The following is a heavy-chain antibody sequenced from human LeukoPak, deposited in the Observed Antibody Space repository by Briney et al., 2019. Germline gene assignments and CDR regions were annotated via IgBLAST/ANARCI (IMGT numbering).Heavy chain of an antibody. D-gene: IGHD3-22*01. CDR3: ARVRDDSSGYYYYDVGYFDY. Sequence: GGSLRLSCAGSGFTVSSNYMSWVRQAPGKGLEWVSVIYSGGSTYYADSVKGRFTISRDNSKNTLYLQMNSLRAEDTAVYYCARVRDDSSGYYYYDVGYFDYWGQGTLVTVSS. J-gene: IGHJ4*02. CDR2: IYSGGST. V-gene: IGHV3-53*01. CDR1: GFTVSSNY.